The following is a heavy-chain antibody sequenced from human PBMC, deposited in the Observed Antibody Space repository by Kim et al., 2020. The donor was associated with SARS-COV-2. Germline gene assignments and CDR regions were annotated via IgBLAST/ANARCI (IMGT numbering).Heavy chain of an antibody. CDR2: IYYSGST. CDR3: ISIAAAGTVY. V-gene: IGHV4-39*01. CDR1: GGSISSSSYY. J-gene: IGHJ4*02. D-gene: IGHD6-13*01. Sequence: SETLSLTCTVSGGSISSSSYYWGWIRQPPGKGLEWIGSIYYSGSTYYNPSLKSRVTISVDTSKNQFSLKLSSVTAADTAVYYCISIAAAGTVYWGQGTLVTVSS.